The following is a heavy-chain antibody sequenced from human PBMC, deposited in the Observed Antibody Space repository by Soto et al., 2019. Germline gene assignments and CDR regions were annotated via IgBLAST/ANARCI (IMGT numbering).Heavy chain of an antibody. CDR3: ASGPSHGDYTSYFDY. CDR2: IYYSGST. D-gene: IGHD4-17*01. Sequence: PSETLSLTCTVSGGSISSGGYYWSWIRQHPGKGLEWIGYIYYSGSTYYNPSLKSRVTISVDTSKNQFSLKLSSVTAADTAVYYCASGPSHGDYTSYFDYWGQGTLVTVSS. CDR1: GGSISSGGYY. V-gene: IGHV4-31*03. J-gene: IGHJ4*02.